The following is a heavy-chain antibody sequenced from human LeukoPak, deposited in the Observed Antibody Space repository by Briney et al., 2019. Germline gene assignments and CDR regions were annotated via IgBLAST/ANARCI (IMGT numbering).Heavy chain of an antibody. J-gene: IGHJ6*02. CDR3: ARDLVECGGGSCPTQGAYGMDV. D-gene: IGHD2-15*01. CDR1: AFTFSNYA. V-gene: IGHV3-30-3*01. Sequence: GRTLRLSCAASAFTFSNYAMHWVRQAPGKGLEWVALISYDGSDINYADSVKGRFTISRDNSENTLYLQKNSLRAEDTAVYYCARDLVECGGGSCPTQGAYGMDVWGQGTTVTISS. CDR2: ISYDGSDI.